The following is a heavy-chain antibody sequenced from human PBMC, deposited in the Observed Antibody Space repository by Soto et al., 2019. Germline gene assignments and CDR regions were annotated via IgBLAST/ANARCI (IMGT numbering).Heavy chain of an antibody. CDR2: IIPIFGTA. CDR3: ARVPLAYGDYVRGGSPAATYYYYYYGMDV. CDR1: GGTFSSYA. Sequence: QVQLVQSGAEVKKPGSSVKVSCKASGGTFSSYAISWVRQAPGQGLEWMGGIIPIFGTANYAQKFQGRVTITADESTSTAYMELSSLKSEDTAVYYCARVPLAYGDYVRGGSPAATYYYYYYGMDVWGQGTTVTGSS. D-gene: IGHD4-17*01. J-gene: IGHJ6*02. V-gene: IGHV1-69*01.